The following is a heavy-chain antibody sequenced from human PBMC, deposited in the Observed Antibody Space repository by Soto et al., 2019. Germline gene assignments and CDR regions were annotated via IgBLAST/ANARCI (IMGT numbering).Heavy chain of an antibody. J-gene: IGHJ4*02. Sequence: PGGSLRLSCAASGFTISSYAMHWVRQAPGKGLEWVAVISYDGSNKYYADSVKGRFTISRDNSKNTLYLQMNSLRAEDTAVYYCARVGYSYGPFDYWGQGTLVTVSS. CDR2: ISYDGSNK. CDR3: ARVGYSYGPFDY. CDR1: GFTISSYA. V-gene: IGHV3-30-3*01. D-gene: IGHD5-18*01.